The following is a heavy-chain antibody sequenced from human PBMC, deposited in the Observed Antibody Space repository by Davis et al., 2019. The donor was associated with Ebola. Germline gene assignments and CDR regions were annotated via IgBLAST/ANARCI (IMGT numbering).Heavy chain of an antibody. V-gene: IGHV1-69*02. Sequence: SVKVSCKVSGYTLTELSMHWVRQAPGQGLEWMGRIIPILGIANYAQKFQGRVTITADKSTSTAYMELSRLRSDDTAVYYCAGPGLNYFDYWGQGTLVTVSS. J-gene: IGHJ4*02. CDR1: GYTLTELS. CDR2: IIPILGIA. CDR3: AGPGLNYFDY. D-gene: IGHD2-8*01.